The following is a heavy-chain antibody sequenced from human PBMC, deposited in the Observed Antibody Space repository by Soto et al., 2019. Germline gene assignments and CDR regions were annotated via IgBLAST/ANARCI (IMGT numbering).Heavy chain of an antibody. Sequence: PGGSLRLSCAASGSTFSDYFMSWIRQAPGKGLEWVSFISGSSDNIKYADSVEGRFTISRDNANNSVYLQMDSLRAEDTALYYCTRAAWFPYLSFYWGQGALVTVSS. V-gene: IGHV3-11*06. J-gene: IGHJ4*02. CDR3: TRAAWFPYLSFY. D-gene: IGHD3-10*01. CDR1: GSTFSDYF. CDR2: ISGSSDNI.